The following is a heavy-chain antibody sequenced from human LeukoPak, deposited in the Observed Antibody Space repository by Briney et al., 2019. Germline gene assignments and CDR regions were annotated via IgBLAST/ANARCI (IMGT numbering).Heavy chain of an antibody. D-gene: IGHD6-13*01. CDR2: IKQDGSEI. V-gene: IGHV3-7*03. J-gene: IGHJ4*02. CDR3: ARVYWQQLIPLGY. Sequence: GGSLRLSCAASGFTFSSYWMSWVRQAPGKGLEWVANIKQDGSEIYYVDSVKGRFTISRDNAKNSLYLQMNSLRAEDTAVYYCARVYWQQLIPLGYWGQGTLVTVSS. CDR1: GFTFSSYW.